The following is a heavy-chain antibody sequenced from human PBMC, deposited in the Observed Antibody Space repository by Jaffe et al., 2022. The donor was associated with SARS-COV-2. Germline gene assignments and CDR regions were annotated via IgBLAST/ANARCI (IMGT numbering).Heavy chain of an antibody. CDR1: GYTFTTHY. Sequence: QVQLVQSGAEVKKPGASVKVSCKASGYTFTTHYMHWVRQAPGQGLEWMGIINPSGGSTSYAQKFQGRVTMTRDTSTNTVYMGLSSLRSEDTAVYYCARLSALGTFDIWGQGTMVTVSS. CDR3: ARLSALGTFDI. CDR2: INPSGGST. V-gene: IGHV1-46*01. J-gene: IGHJ3*02.